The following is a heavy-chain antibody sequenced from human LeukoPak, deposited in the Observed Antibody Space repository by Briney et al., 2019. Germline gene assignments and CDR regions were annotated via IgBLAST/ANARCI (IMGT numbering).Heavy chain of an antibody. J-gene: IGHJ4*02. CDR2: ISSSGSTI. Sequence: GGSLRLSCAASGFTFSDYYMSWLRQAPGKGLEWVSYISSSGSTIYYADSVKGRFTISRDNAENSLYLQMNSLRAEDTAVYYCARDLKSIAAHDWGQGTLVTVSS. CDR1: GFTFSDYY. V-gene: IGHV3-11*01. CDR3: ARDLKSIAAHD. D-gene: IGHD6-6*01.